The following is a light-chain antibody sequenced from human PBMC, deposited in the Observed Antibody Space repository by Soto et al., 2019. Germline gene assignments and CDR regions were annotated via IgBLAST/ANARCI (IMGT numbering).Light chain of an antibody. CDR1: QSVSSSY. CDR3: QQYNNWPPKT. Sequence: EIVLTQSPGTLSFSPGERATLSCRASQSVSSSYLAWYQQKPGQAPRLLIYGASTRATGIPARFSGSGSGTEFTLTISSLQSEDFAVYYCQQYNNWPPKTFGQGTKVDIK. CDR2: GAS. J-gene: IGKJ1*01. V-gene: IGKV3D-15*01.